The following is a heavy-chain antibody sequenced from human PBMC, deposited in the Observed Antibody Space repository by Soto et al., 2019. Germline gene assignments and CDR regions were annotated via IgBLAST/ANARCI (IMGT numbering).Heavy chain of an antibody. J-gene: IGHJ4*02. Sequence: SETLSLTCSVSGGSINTYYWGWIRQPPGKGLEWIAYFHYTGSTYYNPSLKSRVTTSLDTPRNQFSLKLTSVIAADTALYYCARTTAVPNTLRSRYFFDFWGQGTLVTVSS. D-gene: IGHD3-9*01. V-gene: IGHV4-59*13. CDR2: FHYTGST. CDR1: GGSINTYY. CDR3: ARTTAVPNTLRSRYFFDF.